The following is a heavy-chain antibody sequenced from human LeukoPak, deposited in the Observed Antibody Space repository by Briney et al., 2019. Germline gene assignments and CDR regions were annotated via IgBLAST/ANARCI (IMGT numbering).Heavy chain of an antibody. CDR2: INPNSGGT. CDR3: ARDLSRGIAVAGTGGNYCYGMDV. Sequence: GASVKVSCKASGYTFAGYYMHWVRPAPGQGLEWMGWINPNSGGTNYAQKFQGRVTMTRDTSISTAYMELSRLRSDDTAVYYCARDLSRGIAVAGTGGNYCYGMDVWGQGTTVTVSS. D-gene: IGHD6-19*01. V-gene: IGHV1-2*02. J-gene: IGHJ6*02. CDR1: GYTFAGYY.